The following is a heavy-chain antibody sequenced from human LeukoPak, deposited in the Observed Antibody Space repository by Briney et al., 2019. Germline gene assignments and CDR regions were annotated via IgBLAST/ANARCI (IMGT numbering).Heavy chain of an antibody. V-gene: IGHV1-18*01. J-gene: IGHJ4*02. Sequence: ASVKVSCKASGYTFTSYGISWVRQAPGQGLEWMGWISAYNGNTNYAQKLQGRVTMTTDTSTSTAYMELRSLRSDDTAVYYCARRFRDDSSGYYYYFDYWGQGTLVTASS. CDR1: GYTFTSYG. D-gene: IGHD3-22*01. CDR3: ARRFRDDSSGYYYYFDY. CDR2: ISAYNGNT.